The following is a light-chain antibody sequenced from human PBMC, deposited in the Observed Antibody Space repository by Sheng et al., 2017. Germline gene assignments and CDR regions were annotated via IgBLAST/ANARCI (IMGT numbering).Light chain of an antibody. CDR1: QSVLYSSNNKNY. CDR2: WAS. CDR3: QQHYSSPFT. J-gene: IGKJ3*01. Sequence: DIVMTQSPDSLAVSLGERATINCKSSQSVLYSSNNKNYLAWYQQKPGQPPKLLISWASARESGVPDRFSGSGSGTDFTLTISSLQAEDVAVYYCQQHYSSPFTFGPGTKVDIK. V-gene: IGKV4-1*01.